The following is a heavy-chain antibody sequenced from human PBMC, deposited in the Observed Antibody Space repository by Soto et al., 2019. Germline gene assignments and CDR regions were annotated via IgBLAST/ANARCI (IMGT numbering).Heavy chain of an antibody. CDR2: IYHSGST. J-gene: IGHJ6*02. CDR1: GGSISSTNW. D-gene: IGHD3-10*01. CDR3: ARVGITMVRGVIITSYYYYGMDV. Sequence: QVQLQELGPGLVKPSGTLSLTCAVSGGSISSTNWWSWVRQAPGKGLEWIGEIYHSGSTNYNPSLKSRVTISVDKSKNQFSLKLSSVTAADTAVYYCARVGITMVRGVIITSYYYYGMDVWGQGTTVTVSS. V-gene: IGHV4-4*02.